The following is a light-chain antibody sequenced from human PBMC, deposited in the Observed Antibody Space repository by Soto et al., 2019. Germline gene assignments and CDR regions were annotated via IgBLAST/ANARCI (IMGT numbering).Light chain of an antibody. J-gene: IGKJ1*01. CDR2: GAS. V-gene: IGKV3-20*01. CDR1: QSVSSSY. Sequence: EIVLTQSPGTLSLSPGERATLSCRASQSVSSSYLAWYQQKPGQAPRLLIYGASSRATGIPDRFSGSESGTDFTLTISRLEPEDFAVYYCQQYGSSRWTFGQGTKVDIK. CDR3: QQYGSSRWT.